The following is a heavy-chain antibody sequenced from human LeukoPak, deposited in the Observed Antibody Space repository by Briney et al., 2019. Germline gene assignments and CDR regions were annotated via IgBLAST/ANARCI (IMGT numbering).Heavy chain of an antibody. CDR3: ARDTSIAAAGTFDY. CDR2: ISAYNGNT. CDR1: GYAFTSYG. V-gene: IGHV1-18*01. J-gene: IGHJ4*02. D-gene: IGHD6-13*01. Sequence: ASVKVSCKASGYAFTSYGISWVRQAPGQGLEWMGWISAYNGNTNYAQKLQGRVTMTTDTSTSTAYMELRSLRSDDTAVYYCARDTSIAAAGTFDYWGQGTLVTVSS.